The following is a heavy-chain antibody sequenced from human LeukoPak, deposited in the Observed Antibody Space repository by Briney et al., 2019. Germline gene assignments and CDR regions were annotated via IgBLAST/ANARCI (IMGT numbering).Heavy chain of an antibody. V-gene: IGHV4-34*01. CDR1: DGSFSAFH. Sequence: SETLSLTCAVYDGSFSAFHWNWIRQSPAKGLEWLGEMKQSGTPRYNPSLQSRVTISVDKSKNQFSLNVRSVTAADTAVYYCASRPFLYGFRTYFDNWAQGTLVTVSS. CDR2: MKQSGTP. D-gene: IGHD3-10*01. J-gene: IGHJ4*02. CDR3: ASRPFLYGFRTYFDN.